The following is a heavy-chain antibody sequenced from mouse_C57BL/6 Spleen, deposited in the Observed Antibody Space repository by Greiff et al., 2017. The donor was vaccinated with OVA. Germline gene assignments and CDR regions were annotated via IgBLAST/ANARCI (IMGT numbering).Heavy chain of an antibody. J-gene: IGHJ1*03. CDR1: GYAFSSSW. CDR3: ARITTVVATRYVDV. CDR2: IYPGDGDT. D-gene: IGHD1-1*01. V-gene: IGHV1-82*01. Sequence: QVQLQQSGPELVKPGASVKISCKASGYAFSSSWMNWVKQRPGKGLEWIGRIYPGDGDTNYNGKFKGKATLTADKSSSTAYMQLSSLTSEDSAVYFCARITTVVATRYVDVWGTGTTVTVSS.